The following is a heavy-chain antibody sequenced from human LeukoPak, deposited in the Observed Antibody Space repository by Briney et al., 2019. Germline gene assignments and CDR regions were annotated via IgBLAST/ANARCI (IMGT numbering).Heavy chain of an antibody. V-gene: IGHV1-2*04. CDR1: GYTFTSYY. CDR2: INPNSGGT. Sequence: ASVKVSCKASGYTFTSYYMHWVRQAPGQGLEWMGWINPNSGGTNYAQKFQGWVTMTRDTSISTAYMELSRLRSDDTAVYYCARSADYYDSSGYLYYYGMDVWGQGTTVTVSS. CDR3: ARSADYYDSSGYLYYYGMDV. D-gene: IGHD3-22*01. J-gene: IGHJ6*02.